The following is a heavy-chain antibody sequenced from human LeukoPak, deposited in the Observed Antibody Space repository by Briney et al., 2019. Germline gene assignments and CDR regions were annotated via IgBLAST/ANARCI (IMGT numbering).Heavy chain of an antibody. J-gene: IGHJ6*03. CDR2: IYYSGST. CDR3: ARLSLYGSSHYYMDV. CDR1: GGSISGSSYY. Sequence: PSETLSLTCTVSGGSISGSSYYWGWIRQPPGKGLEWIGSIYYSGSTYYNPSLKSRVTISVDTSKNQFSLKLSSVTAADTAVYYCARLSLYGSSHYYMDVWGKGTTVTISS. D-gene: IGHD3-10*01. V-gene: IGHV4-39*01.